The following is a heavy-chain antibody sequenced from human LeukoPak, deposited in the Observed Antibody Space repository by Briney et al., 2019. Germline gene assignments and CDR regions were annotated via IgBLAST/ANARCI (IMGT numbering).Heavy chain of an antibody. J-gene: IGHJ4*02. Sequence: GGSLRLSCAASGLTFSDYSMTWVRQAPGKGLFWVSGISAGGGSTCYADSVKGRFTISRDNSKNTLYLQMNSLRAEDTAVYYCAKDPTGSYFDYWGQGTLVTVSS. CDR2: ISAGGGST. D-gene: IGHD3-10*01. CDR3: AKDPTGSYFDY. CDR1: GLTFSDYS. V-gene: IGHV3-23*01.